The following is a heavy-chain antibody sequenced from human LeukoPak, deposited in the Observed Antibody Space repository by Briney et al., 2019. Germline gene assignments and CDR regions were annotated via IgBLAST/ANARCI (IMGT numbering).Heavy chain of an antibody. Sequence: PSETLSLTCAVYSGSFSGYYWSWIRQPPGKGLEWIGEINHSGSTNYNPSLRSRVTISVDTSKNQFSLKLSSVTAADTAVYYCARVPYGDYVDYWGQGTLVTVSS. J-gene: IGHJ4*02. CDR1: SGSFSGYY. CDR3: ARVPYGDYVDY. V-gene: IGHV4-34*01. CDR2: INHSGST. D-gene: IGHD4-17*01.